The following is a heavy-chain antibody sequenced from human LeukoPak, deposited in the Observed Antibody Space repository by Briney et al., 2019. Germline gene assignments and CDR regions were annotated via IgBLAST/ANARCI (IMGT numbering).Heavy chain of an antibody. J-gene: IGHJ6*04. V-gene: IGHV3-73*01. CDR3: TRRRAVTTSFYYYGMDV. CDR1: GFTFSGSA. D-gene: IGHD4-17*01. Sequence: GGSLRLSCAASGFTFSGSAVHWVRQDSGKGLEWVGRIRSKANSYATAYAASVKGRFTISRDDSKNTAYLQMNSLKTEDTAVYYCTRRRAVTTSFYYYGMDVWGKGTTVTVSS. CDR2: IRSKANSYAT.